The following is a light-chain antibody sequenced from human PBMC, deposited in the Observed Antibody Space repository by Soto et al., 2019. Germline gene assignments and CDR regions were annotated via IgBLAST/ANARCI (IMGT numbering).Light chain of an antibody. CDR1: QNIGVY. V-gene: IGKV1-39*01. CDR3: HQTAANPWT. J-gene: IGKJ1*01. Sequence: DIQMTQSPSSLSASVGDRVTITCRASQNIGVYLNWYQKKPGKAPKLLIHAASSLHSGVPSTFSGSVSGTDFALTISSLQPEDFATYYCHQTAANPWTFAQGTKVDIK. CDR2: AAS.